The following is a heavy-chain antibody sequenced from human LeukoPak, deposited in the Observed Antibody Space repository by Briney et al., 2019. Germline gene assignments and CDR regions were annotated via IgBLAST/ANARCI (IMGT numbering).Heavy chain of an antibody. CDR2: IYTSENT. J-gene: IGHJ6*03. CDR1: GGYIGSYY. Sequence: SETLSLTCTVSGGYIGSYYWSWIRQPAGKGLEWIGRIYTSENTDYNPSLKSRVTMSVDMSTSQFSLRLTSVTAADTAVYYCAREGDHGDYSKSFYYMDVWGKGTTVTVSS. V-gene: IGHV4-4*07. CDR3: AREGDHGDYSKSFYYMDV. D-gene: IGHD4-17*01.